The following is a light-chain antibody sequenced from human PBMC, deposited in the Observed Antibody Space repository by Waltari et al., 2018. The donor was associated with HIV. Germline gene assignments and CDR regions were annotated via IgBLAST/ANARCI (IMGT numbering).Light chain of an antibody. V-gene: IGLV2-14*01. J-gene: IGLJ2*01. CDR2: EVF. Sequence: QSALTQPASVSGSPGQSITISCTGTSSDVGSYNYVSWYQHPPAKAPKLMIYEVFNRPSGVSNRLSGSKSGNTASLTISGLQAEDEADYYCSSYSTNSTSYVVFGGGTKLTVL. CDR3: SSYSTNSTSYVV. CDR1: SSDVGSYNY.